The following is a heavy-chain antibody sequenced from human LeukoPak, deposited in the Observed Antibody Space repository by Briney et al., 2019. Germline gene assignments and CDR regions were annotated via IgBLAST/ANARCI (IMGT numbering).Heavy chain of an antibody. D-gene: IGHD2-2*01. Sequence: SQTLSLTCTVSGGSISSGSYYWSWIRQPAGKGLEWIGRIYTSGSTNYNPSLKSRVTISVDTSKNQFSLKLSSVTAADTAVYYCARGLLCSSTSCATANWFDPWGQGTLVTVSS. CDR3: ARGLLCSSTSCATANWFDP. J-gene: IGHJ5*02. CDR1: GGSISSGSYY. V-gene: IGHV4-61*02. CDR2: IYTSGST.